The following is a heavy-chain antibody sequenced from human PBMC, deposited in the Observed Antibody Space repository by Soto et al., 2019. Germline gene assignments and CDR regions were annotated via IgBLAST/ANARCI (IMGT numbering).Heavy chain of an antibody. CDR1: GYTFTSYG. CDR3: VRGVGSGSYYNQYNWFDP. D-gene: IGHD3-10*01. V-gene: IGHV1-18*01. Sequence: ASVKVSCKASGYTFTSYGISWVRQAPGQGLEWMGWINAYNGNTNYAQKLQGRVTMTTDTSTSAAYMELRSLRSDDTAVYYCVRGVGSGSYYNQYNWFDPWGQGTLVTVSS. CDR2: INAYNGNT. J-gene: IGHJ5*02.